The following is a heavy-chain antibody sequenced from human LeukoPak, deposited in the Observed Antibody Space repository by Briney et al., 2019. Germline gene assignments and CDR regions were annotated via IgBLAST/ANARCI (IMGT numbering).Heavy chain of an antibody. Sequence: PSETLSLTCTVSGGSISSGYYWGWIRQPPGKGLEWIGSIYHSGSTYYNPSLESRVTMSVDMSNNQFSLRLRSVTAADTAVYYCARVRQQMIPRRAYYFDNWGQGTLVTVSS. D-gene: IGHD6-13*01. V-gene: IGHV4-38-2*02. J-gene: IGHJ4*02. CDR1: GGSISSGYY. CDR2: IYHSGST. CDR3: ARVRQQMIPRRAYYFDN.